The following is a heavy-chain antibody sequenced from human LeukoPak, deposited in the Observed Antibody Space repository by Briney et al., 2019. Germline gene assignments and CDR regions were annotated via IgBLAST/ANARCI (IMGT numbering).Heavy chain of an antibody. D-gene: IGHD5-18*01. V-gene: IGHV1-69*05. J-gene: IGHJ4*02. CDR1: GGTFSSYA. CDR2: IIPIFGTA. Sequence: SVKVSCKASGGTFSSYAISWVRQAPGQGLEWMGGIIPIFGTANYAQKFQGRVTITTDESTSTAYMELSSLRSEDTAVYYCARDRGYSYGYGWRYFDYWGQGTLVTVSS. CDR3: ARDRGYSYGYGWRYFDY.